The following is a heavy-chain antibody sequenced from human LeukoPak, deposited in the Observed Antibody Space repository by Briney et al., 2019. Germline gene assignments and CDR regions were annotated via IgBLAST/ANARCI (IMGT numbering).Heavy chain of an antibody. J-gene: IGHJ4*02. CDR3: AKVLGTGNGYSYFDY. V-gene: IGHV3-23*01. CDR1: GLTFSSYA. Sequence: PGGTLRLSCAASGLTFSSYAMTWVRQAPGKGLEWVSGISNSGDSTNYADSVKGRFTISRDNSKNTLYLQMNSLRAEDTAIYYCAKVLGTGNGYSYFDYWGQGTLVTVSS. D-gene: IGHD5-24*01. CDR2: ISNSGDST.